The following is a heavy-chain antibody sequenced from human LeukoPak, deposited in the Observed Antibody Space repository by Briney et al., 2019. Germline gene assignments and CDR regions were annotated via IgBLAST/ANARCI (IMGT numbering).Heavy chain of an antibody. J-gene: IGHJ4*02. CDR1: GFTVSSNY. D-gene: IGHD6-19*01. CDR3: AKDQRKSVAGTDY. Sequence: GGSLRLSCAASGFTVSSNYMSWVRQAPGKGLEWVAFIRYDGSNKYYADSVKGRFTISRDNSKNTLYLQMNSLRAENTAVYYCAKDQRKSVAGTDYWGQGTLVTVSS. V-gene: IGHV3-30*02. CDR2: IRYDGSNK.